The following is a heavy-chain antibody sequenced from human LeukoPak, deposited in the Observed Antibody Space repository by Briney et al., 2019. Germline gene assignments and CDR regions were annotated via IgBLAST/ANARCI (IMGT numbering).Heavy chain of an antibody. J-gene: IGHJ4*02. CDR1: GFTFSNAW. CDR2: IKSKTGGGTI. D-gene: IGHD3-9*01. Sequence: PGGSLRLSCAGSGFTFSNAWMNWVRQAPGKGLEWVGRIKSKTGGGTIDYAAPVKGRFTISRDDSKNTLYLQMSSLKTEDTAVYYCSTARDPGYYPDYWGQGTLVTVSS. V-gene: IGHV3-15*01. CDR3: STARDPGYYPDY.